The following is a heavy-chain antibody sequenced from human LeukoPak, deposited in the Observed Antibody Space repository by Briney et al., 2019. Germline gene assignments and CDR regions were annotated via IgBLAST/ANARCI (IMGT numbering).Heavy chain of an antibody. J-gene: IGHJ4*02. V-gene: IGHV3-48*01. CDR2: ISSSSNTI. Sequence: GGSLRLSCAASGFSFSSHSMNWVRQAPGKGLEWVSYISSSSNTIYYADSVKGRFTVSRDNAKNSLYLQMNSLRAEDTALYHCARGQYSSSYPIDYWGQGTLVTISS. CDR1: GFSFSSHS. CDR3: ARGQYSSSYPIDY. D-gene: IGHD6-6*01.